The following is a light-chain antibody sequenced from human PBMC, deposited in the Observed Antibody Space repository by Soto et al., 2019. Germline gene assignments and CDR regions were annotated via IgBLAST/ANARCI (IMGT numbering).Light chain of an antibody. CDR3: AAWADSLSDHVV. Sequence: QAVVTQPPSASGTPGQRVTISCSGSSSNIGSNYVYWYQQLPGTAPKLLIYRNNQRPSGVPDRFSGSKSGTSASLAISGLRSEDEADYYCAAWADSLSDHVVFGGGTKLTVL. CDR2: RNN. CDR1: SSNIGSNY. V-gene: IGLV1-47*01. J-gene: IGLJ2*01.